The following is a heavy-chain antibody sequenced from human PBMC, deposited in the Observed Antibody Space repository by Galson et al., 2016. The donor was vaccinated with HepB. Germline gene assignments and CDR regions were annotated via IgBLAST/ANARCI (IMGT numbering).Heavy chain of an antibody. D-gene: IGHD6-13*01. CDR1: GFIFSRYS. J-gene: IGHJ4*02. CDR3: SREGYGSSPTY. CDR2: ITSSSTYI. V-gene: IGHV3-21*01. Sequence: SLRLSCAASGFIFSRYSMNWVRRAPGKGLEWVSSITSSSTYIYYTDSVKGRFTISRDNAKNSLYLQMNSLRVEDTAVYYCSREGYGSSPTYWGQGTLVTVSS.